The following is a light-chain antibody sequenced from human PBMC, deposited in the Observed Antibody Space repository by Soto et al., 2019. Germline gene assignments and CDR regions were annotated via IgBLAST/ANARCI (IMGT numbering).Light chain of an antibody. CDR3: SSYSSSSTLYV. Sequence: QSVMTQPASVSGSPGQSITISCTGTSSDVGGYNYVSWYQQHPGKAPKLMIYDVSNRPSGVSNRFSGSKSGNTASLTISGLRAEDEADYYCSSYSSSSTLYVFGTGTKVTV. V-gene: IGLV2-14*01. CDR1: SSDVGGYNY. CDR2: DVS. J-gene: IGLJ1*01.